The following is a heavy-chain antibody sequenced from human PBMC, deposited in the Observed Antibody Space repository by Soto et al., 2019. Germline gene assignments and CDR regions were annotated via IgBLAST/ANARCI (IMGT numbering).Heavy chain of an antibody. V-gene: IGHV2-5*02. CDR3: AQRSLYKEHGMDV. CDR2: IYWDDEK. D-gene: IGHD1-1*01. J-gene: IGHJ6*02. CDR1: GFSLTTSGVA. Sequence: QITLKESGPTLVKPTQTLTLTCTFSGFSLTTSGVAVGWIRQPPGKALQWLALIYWDDEKRYSPSLKSRLTXAXDXXKDQVVLTMTNMDPVDTATYYCAQRSLYKEHGMDVWGPGTTVTVSS.